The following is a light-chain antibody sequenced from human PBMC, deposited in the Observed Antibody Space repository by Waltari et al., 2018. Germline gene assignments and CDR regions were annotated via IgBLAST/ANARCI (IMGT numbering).Light chain of an antibody. CDR3: NSRDATTNEVV. CDR1: ILTTYP. J-gene: IGLJ2*01. V-gene: IGLV3-19*01. CDR2: SGS. Sequence: SSELTQDPAVSVALGQTVRITCQGDILTTYPSTWYHQRPGQAPTLVIFSGSDRPSGIPVRISGSMSGDTASLTITGAQAEDDGYYYCNSRDATTNEVVFGGGTRLTVL.